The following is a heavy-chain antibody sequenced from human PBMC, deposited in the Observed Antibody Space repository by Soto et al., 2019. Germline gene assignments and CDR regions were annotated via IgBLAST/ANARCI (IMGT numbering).Heavy chain of an antibody. CDR2: IGNDGRIK. D-gene: IGHD1-1*01. J-gene: IGHJ6*01. CDR3: AKEEGQPYNGLGV. Sequence: QVQLVESGGGVVQPGRSLGLSCGASGFSFSSFDMHWVRQAPGKGLEWVANIGNDGRIKNYADSVKGRFTISRDNSKNTLYLRMDSLRGEDTAVYYCAKEEGQPYNGLGVWGQGTTVTVSS. V-gene: IGHV3-30*18. CDR1: GFSFSSFD.